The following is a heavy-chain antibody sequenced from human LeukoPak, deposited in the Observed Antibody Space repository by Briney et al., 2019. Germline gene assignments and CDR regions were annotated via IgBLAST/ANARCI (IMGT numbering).Heavy chain of an antibody. J-gene: IGHJ4*02. Sequence: ASVKVSYKVSGHSLSELSMHWVRQAPGEGLEWMGGYDPEEGETVYAQRFQGRVTMTEDTSTDTAYMELSSLGSEDTAIYYCATDLAPVRGIHWGQGTLVTVSS. CDR3: ATDLAPVRGIH. D-gene: IGHD3-16*02. CDR2: YDPEEGET. CDR1: GHSLSELS. V-gene: IGHV1-24*01.